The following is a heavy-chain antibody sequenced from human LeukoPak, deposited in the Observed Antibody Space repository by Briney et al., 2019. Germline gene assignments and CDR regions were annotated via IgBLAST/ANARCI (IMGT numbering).Heavy chain of an antibody. CDR2: ISSSSSYI. CDR1: GFTFSSYS. V-gene: IGHV3-21*01. Sequence: GGSLRLSCAASGFTFSSYSMHWVRQAPGKGLEWVSSISSSSSYIYYADSLKGRFTISRDNAKNSLYLQMNSLRAEDTAVYYCARVRYDYYYGMDVWGKGTTVTVSS. CDR3: ARVRYDYYYGMDV. J-gene: IGHJ6*04.